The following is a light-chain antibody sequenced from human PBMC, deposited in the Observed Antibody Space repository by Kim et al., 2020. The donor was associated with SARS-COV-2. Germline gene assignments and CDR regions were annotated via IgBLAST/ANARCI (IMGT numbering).Light chain of an antibody. V-gene: IGLV1-44*01. CDR1: SSNNGSNT. CDR3: AAWDDSLNGYV. Sequence: GQRVTMSCSGSSSNNGSNTVNWYQQLPRTAPKLLIYGDNKRPSGVPDRFSGSKSDTSASLAISGLQSEDEADYYCAAWDDSLNGYVFGTGTKVTVL. CDR2: GDN. J-gene: IGLJ1*01.